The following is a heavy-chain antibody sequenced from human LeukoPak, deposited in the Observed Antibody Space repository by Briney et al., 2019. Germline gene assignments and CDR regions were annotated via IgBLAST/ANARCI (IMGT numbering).Heavy chain of an antibody. J-gene: IGHJ6*02. CDR1: GFTFSSYA. V-gene: IGHV3-23*01. Sequence: GGSLRLSCAASGFTFSSYAMSWVRQAPGKGLEWVSAISGIGGSTYYADSVKGRFTISRDNSKNTLYLQMNSLRAEDTAVYYCARVGGYDSSGMYYYYYGMDVWGQGTTVTVSS. D-gene: IGHD3-22*01. CDR2: ISGIGGST. CDR3: ARVGGYDSSGMYYYYYGMDV.